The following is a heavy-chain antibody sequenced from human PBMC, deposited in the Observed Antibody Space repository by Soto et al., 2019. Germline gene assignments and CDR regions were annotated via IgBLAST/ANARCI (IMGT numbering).Heavy chain of an antibody. CDR2: ISYDGSNK. D-gene: IGHD2-21*02. V-gene: IGHV3-30*18. Sequence: GGSLRLYCGASGLTFSSYGMHWVRQAPGKGLEWVAVISYDGSNKYYADSVKGRFTISRDNSKNTLYLQMNSLRAEDTAVYYCAKVGPCGGGDCYSVFDYWGQGTLVTVSS. CDR1: GLTFSSYG. CDR3: AKVGPCGGGDCYSVFDY. J-gene: IGHJ4*02.